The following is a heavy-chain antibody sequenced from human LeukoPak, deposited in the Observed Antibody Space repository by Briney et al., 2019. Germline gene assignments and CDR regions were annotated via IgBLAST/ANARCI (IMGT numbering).Heavy chain of an antibody. Sequence: GGSLRLSCAASGFTFSSYGMHWVRQAPGKGLEWVAFIRYDGSNKYYADSVKGRFTISRDNSKNTLYLQMNSPRAEDTAVYYCANDLHSRDDAFDIWGQGTMVTVSS. J-gene: IGHJ3*02. D-gene: IGHD3-22*01. CDR3: ANDLHSRDDAFDI. V-gene: IGHV3-30*02. CDR2: IRYDGSNK. CDR1: GFTFSSYG.